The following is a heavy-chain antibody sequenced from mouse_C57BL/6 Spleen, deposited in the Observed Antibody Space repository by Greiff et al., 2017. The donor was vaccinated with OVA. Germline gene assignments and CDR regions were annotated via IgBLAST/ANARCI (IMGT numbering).Heavy chain of an antibody. Sequence: QVQLKQSGAELAKPGASVKLSCKASGYTFTSYWMHWVKQRPGQGLEWIGYINPSSGYTKYNQKFKDKATLTADKSSSTAYMQLSSLTYEDSAVYYCARWGVTTERYFDVWGTGTTVTVSS. CDR3: ARWGVTTERYFDV. CDR2: INPSSGYT. V-gene: IGHV1-7*01. CDR1: GYTFTSYW. D-gene: IGHD2-2*01. J-gene: IGHJ1*03.